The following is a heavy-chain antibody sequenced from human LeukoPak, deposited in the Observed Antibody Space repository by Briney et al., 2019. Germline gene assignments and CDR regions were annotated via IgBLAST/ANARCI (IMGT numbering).Heavy chain of an antibody. Sequence: PGGSLRLSCAASGNYCMHWVRQAPGKGLVWVSHINSDWSWTSYADSVKGRFTISKDNAKNTVYLQMNSLRAEDTAVYYCVSFYETYWGRGTLVTVSS. CDR3: VSFYETY. V-gene: IGHV3-74*01. D-gene: IGHD2/OR15-2a*01. CDR1: GNYC. CDR2: INSDWSWT. J-gene: IGHJ4*02.